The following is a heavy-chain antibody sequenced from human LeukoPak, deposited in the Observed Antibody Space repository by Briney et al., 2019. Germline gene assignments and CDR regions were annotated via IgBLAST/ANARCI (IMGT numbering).Heavy chain of an antibody. J-gene: IGHJ1*01. CDR1: GFTFSSYA. CDR2: ISGSGGST. Sequence: GSLRLSCAASGFTFSSYAMSWVRQAPGKGLEWVSAISGSGGSTYYADSVKGRFTISRDNSKNTLYLQMNSLRAEDTAVYYCARERADPGYFQHWGQGTLVTVSS. CDR3: ARERADPGYFQH. V-gene: IGHV3-23*01.